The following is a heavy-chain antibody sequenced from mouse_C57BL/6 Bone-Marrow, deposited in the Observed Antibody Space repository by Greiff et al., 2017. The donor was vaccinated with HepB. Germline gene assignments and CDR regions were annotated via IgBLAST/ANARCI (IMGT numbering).Heavy chain of an antibody. Sequence: VQLKESGAELVRPGASVKLSCTASGFNIKDDYMHWVKQRSEQGLEWIGWIDPENGDTEYASKFQGKATITADTSSNTAYLQLSSLTSEDTAVYYCTTFSSADYWGQGTTLTVSS. CDR1: GFNIKDDY. J-gene: IGHJ2*01. CDR2: IDPENGDT. V-gene: IGHV14-4*01. CDR3: TTFSSADY. D-gene: IGHD3-2*02.